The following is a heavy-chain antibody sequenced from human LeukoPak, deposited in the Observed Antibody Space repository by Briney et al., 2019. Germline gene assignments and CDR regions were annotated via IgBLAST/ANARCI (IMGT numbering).Heavy chain of an antibody. CDR3: ARHPITAMVTGTMPEHFDY. Sequence: SETLSLTCTVSGGSISSSSYYWGWIRQPPGKGLEWIGSIYYSGSTYYNPSLKSRVTISVDTSKNQFSLKLSSVTAADTAVYYCARHPITAMVTGTMPEHFDYWGQGTLVTVSS. D-gene: IGHD5-18*01. V-gene: IGHV4-39*01. J-gene: IGHJ4*02. CDR2: IYYSGST. CDR1: GGSISSSSYY.